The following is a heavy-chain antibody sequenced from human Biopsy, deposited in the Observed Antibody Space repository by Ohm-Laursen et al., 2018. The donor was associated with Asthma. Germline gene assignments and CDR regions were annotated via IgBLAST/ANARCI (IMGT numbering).Heavy chain of an antibody. V-gene: IGHV3-7*01. D-gene: IGHD3-3*02. J-gene: IGHJ1*01. Sequence: LRLSCTASGFTFGDYWMSWVRQVPGKGLEWVANIKHDGTEKNHVDSLKGRFTISRDNAKNSLYLQMNSLRAEDTAVYYCARTFHFWSPYHAEHYQLCGQGTLVTVSS. CDR1: GFTFGDYW. CDR3: ARTFHFWSPYHAEHYQL. CDR2: IKHDGTEK.